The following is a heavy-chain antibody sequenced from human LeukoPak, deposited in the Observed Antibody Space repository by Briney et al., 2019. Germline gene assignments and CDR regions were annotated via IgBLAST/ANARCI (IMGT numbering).Heavy chain of an antibody. V-gene: IGHV3-48*01. J-gene: IGHJ4*02. CDR2: ISSSSSTI. Sequence: QSGGSLRLSCAASGFTFSSYSMNWVRQAPGKGLEWVSYISSSSSTIYYADSVKGRFTISRDNAKNSLYLQMNSLRAEDTAVYYCARDYDYGDHFGDYWGQGTLVTVSS. CDR3: ARDYDYGDHFGDY. D-gene: IGHD4-17*01. CDR1: GFTFSSYS.